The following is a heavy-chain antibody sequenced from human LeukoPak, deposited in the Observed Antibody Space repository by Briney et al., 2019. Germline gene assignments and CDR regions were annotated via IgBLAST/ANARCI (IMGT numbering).Heavy chain of an antibody. J-gene: IGHJ4*02. CDR2: IYNSGTT. D-gene: IGHD3-16*01. CDR1: GDSVSIYY. CDR3: ARTAGWSYGFDY. Sequence: SETLSLTCTVSGDSVSIYYWTWLRQHPGKGLEWIGYIYNSGTTYYNPSLESRVNISGDTSKNQFSLKLSSVTAADTAVYYCARTAGWSYGFDYWGQGTLVTVSS. V-gene: IGHV4-59*06.